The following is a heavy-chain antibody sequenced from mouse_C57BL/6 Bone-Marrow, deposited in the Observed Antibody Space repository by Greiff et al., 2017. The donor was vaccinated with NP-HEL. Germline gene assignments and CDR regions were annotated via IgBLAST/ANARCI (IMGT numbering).Heavy chain of an antibody. J-gene: IGHJ2*01. CDR3: NYDSSPYYFDY. CDR2: IDPADGET. D-gene: IGHD1-1*01. Sequence: VQLQQSGAELVKPGASVKLSCTASGFNIKDYYMHWVKQRPEQGLEWIGRIDPADGETKYAPKLQGKATITAATSSNTASLQLSSLTSEDPAVYYCNYDSSPYYFDYWGQGTTLTVSA. CDR1: GFNIKDYY. V-gene: IGHV14-2*01.